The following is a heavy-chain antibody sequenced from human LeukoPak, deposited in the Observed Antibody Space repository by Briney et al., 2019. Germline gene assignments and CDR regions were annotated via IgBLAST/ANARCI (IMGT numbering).Heavy chain of an antibody. Sequence: SVKVSCKASGGTFSSYAISWVRQAPGQGLEWMGGIIPIFGTANYAQKFQGRVTITADESTSTAYMELSSPRSEDTAVYYCARETLPTYYDILTIDEWGQGTLVTVSS. D-gene: IGHD3-9*01. CDR3: ARETLPTYYDILTIDE. CDR2: IIPIFGTA. CDR1: GGTFSSYA. V-gene: IGHV1-69*13. J-gene: IGHJ4*02.